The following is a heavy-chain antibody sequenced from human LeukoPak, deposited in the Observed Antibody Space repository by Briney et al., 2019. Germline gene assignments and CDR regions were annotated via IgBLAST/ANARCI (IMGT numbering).Heavy chain of an antibody. V-gene: IGHV3-15*01. D-gene: IGHD3-3*02. CDR2: ITSKTDGGTT. Sequence: GGSLSLSCAGSGFIFSNAWMTWVRQAPGKGLEWVGRITSKTDGGTTDYVTPVKGRFTISRDDSKNTLYLQMNSLRAEDTAVYYCAKAGSIRFDYWGQGTLVTVSS. J-gene: IGHJ4*02. CDR3: AKAGSIRFDY. CDR1: GFIFSNAW.